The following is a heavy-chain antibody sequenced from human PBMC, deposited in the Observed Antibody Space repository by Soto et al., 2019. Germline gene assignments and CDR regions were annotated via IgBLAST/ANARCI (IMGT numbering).Heavy chain of an antibody. Sequence: QVQLVESGGGVVQPGRSLRLSCAASGFSFSRYGMHWVRQAPGKGLEWVAVISYDGSKKCDADSVKGRFTISRDNSKNTLYLEMNNLRPEDTAVYYCVRDSISGSYYFYYYDMDVWGLGATVTVSS. CDR3: VRDSISGSYYFYYYDMDV. CDR2: ISYDGSKK. J-gene: IGHJ6*02. CDR1: GFSFSRYG. V-gene: IGHV3-30*03. D-gene: IGHD1-26*01.